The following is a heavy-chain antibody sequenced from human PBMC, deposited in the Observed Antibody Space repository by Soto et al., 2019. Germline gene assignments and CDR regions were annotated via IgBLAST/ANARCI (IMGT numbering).Heavy chain of an antibody. CDR3: ARRSNYYDSSGYEIVGAFDI. Sequence: QLQLQESGSGLVKPSQTLSLTCAVSGGSISSGGYSWSWIRQPPGKGLEWIGYIYHSGSTYYNPSLKSRVTISVDRSKNQFSLKLSSVTAADTAVYYCARRSNYYDSSGYEIVGAFDIWGQGTMVTVSS. CDR2: IYHSGST. J-gene: IGHJ3*02. CDR1: GGSISSGGYS. V-gene: IGHV4-30-2*01. D-gene: IGHD3-22*01.